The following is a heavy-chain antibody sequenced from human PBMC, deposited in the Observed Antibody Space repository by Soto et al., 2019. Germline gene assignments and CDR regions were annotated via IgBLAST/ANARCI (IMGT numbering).Heavy chain of an antibody. CDR3: ASGIAAAGDNWFDP. D-gene: IGHD6-13*01. Sequence: SETLSLTCTVSGGSISSSSYYWGWIRQPPGKGLEWIGSIYYSGGTYYNPSLKSRVTISVDTSKNQFSLKLSSVTAADTAVYYCASGIAAAGDNWFDPWGQGTLVTVSS. CDR2: IYYSGGT. V-gene: IGHV4-39*01. CDR1: GGSISSSSYY. J-gene: IGHJ5*02.